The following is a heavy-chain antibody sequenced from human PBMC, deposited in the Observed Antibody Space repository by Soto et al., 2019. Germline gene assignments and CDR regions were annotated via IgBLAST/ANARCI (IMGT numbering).Heavy chain of an antibody. CDR3: VQTTGWPGFDF. D-gene: IGHD6-19*01. V-gene: IGHV3-53*01. Sequence: GGSLRLSCAASGFAVSSKYMTWVRQAPGKGLEWVSVIYGGGTTYYADSVKGRFTISRDTSKNTLYLQMNSLRAEDTAVYYCVQTTGWPGFDFWGQGTPVTASS. CDR2: IYGGGTT. CDR1: GFAVSSKY. J-gene: IGHJ4*02.